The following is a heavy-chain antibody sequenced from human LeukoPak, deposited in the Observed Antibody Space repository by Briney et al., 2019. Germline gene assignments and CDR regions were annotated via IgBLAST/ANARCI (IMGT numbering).Heavy chain of an antibody. CDR3: ATVATTYYFDY. V-gene: IGHV4-30-4*01. CDR2: ICYSGST. Sequence: SETLSLTCTVSGGSISSGDYYWSWIRQPPGKGLEWIGYICYSGSTYYNPSLKSRVTISVDTSKNQFSLKLSSVTAADTAVYYCATVATTYYFDYWGQGTLVTVSS. J-gene: IGHJ4*02. CDR1: GGSISSGDYY. D-gene: IGHD5-12*01.